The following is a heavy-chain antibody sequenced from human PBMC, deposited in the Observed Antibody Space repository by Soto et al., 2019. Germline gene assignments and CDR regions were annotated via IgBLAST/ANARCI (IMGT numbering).Heavy chain of an antibody. CDR3: ARVRAGGGNSGRWFDP. D-gene: IGHD2-21*02. CDR1: EYTFTSYD. J-gene: IGHJ5*02. V-gene: IGHV1-8*01. Sequence: QVQLVQSGAEVKKPGASVKVSCKASEYTFTSYDINLVRQATGQGLEWMGWMNPNSGNTGYAQKFQGRLTMTRNTSISTAYMELSSLRSEDTAVYYCARVRAGGGNSGRWFDPWGQGTLVTVSS. CDR2: MNPNSGNT.